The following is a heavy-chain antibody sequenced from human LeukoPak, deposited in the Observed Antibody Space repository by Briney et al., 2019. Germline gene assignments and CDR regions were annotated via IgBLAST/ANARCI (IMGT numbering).Heavy chain of an antibody. CDR2: IKQDGSEK. J-gene: IGHJ4*02. D-gene: IGHD3-22*01. CDR3: ARELLQCDSSGSTLGY. V-gene: IGHV3-7*01. Sequence: PGGSLRLSCAASGFTFSSYWMSWVRQAPGKGLEWVANIKQDGSEKYYVDSVKGRFTISRDNAKNSLYLQMNSLRAEDTAVYYCARELLQCDSSGSTLGYWGQGTLVTVSS. CDR1: GFTFSSYW.